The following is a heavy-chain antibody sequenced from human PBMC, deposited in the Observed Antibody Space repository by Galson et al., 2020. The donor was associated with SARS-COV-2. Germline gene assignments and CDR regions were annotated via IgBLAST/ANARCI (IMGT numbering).Heavy chain of an antibody. CDR1: GYTFTTYW. Sequence: KIGESLKISCKGSGYTFTTYWIGWVRQMPGKGLEWMGIIYPGDSDTRYSPSFQGQVTISADSSITTAFLQWSSLEASDTAMYYCARAVTGTTHPYHCYHWGQGTLVTVAS. V-gene: IGHV5-51*01. CDR2: IYPGDSDT. CDR3: ARAVTGTTHPYHCYH. J-gene: IGHJ5*02. D-gene: IGHD1-7*01.